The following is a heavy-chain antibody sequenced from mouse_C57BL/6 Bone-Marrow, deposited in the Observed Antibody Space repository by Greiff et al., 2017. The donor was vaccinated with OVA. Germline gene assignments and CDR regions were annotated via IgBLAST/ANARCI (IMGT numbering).Heavy chain of an antibody. J-gene: IGHJ4*01. CDR2: IDPANGNT. D-gene: IGHD1-1*01. V-gene: IGHV14-3*01. CDR1: GFNIKNTY. CDR3: DRSRTGNYYGSSYDAMDY. Sequence: EVQLQQSVAELVRPGASVKLSCTASGFNIKNTYMHWVKQRPEQGLEWIGRIDPANGNTKYAPKFQGKATITADTSSNTAYLQLSSLTSEDTAIYYCDRSRTGNYYGSSYDAMDYWGQGTSVTVSS.